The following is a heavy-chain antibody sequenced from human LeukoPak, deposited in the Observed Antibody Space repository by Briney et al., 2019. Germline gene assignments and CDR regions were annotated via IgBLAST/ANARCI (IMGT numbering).Heavy chain of an antibody. CDR2: IYRGGGT. CDR3: ATETDDY. Sequence: GSLRLSCAPPRFTLSSNYVSWVCQAPGEGLEWVSVIYRGGGTYFADSVKGRFTNSRDNSKITVYLQMNSLRAEYTAVYYCATETDDYWGQGTLVTVSS. D-gene: IGHD2-21*02. CDR1: RFTLSSNY. J-gene: IGHJ4*02. V-gene: IGHV3-66*01.